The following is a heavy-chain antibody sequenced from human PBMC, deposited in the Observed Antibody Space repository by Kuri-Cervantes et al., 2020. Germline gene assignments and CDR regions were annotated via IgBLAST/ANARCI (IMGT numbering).Heavy chain of an antibody. Sequence: GGSLRLSCAASGFTFDDYAMHWVRQAPGKGLEWVSGISWNSGSISYADSLKGRFTISRDNAKNTLYLQMNSLRAEDTAVYYCARDHQDSSGYHFDYWGQGTLVTVSS. D-gene: IGHD3-22*01. CDR2: ISWNSGSI. V-gene: IGHV3-9*01. CDR3: ARDHQDSSGYHFDY. J-gene: IGHJ4*02. CDR1: GFTFDDYA.